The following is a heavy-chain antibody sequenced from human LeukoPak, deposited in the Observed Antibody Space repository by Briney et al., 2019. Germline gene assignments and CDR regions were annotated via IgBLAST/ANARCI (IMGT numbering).Heavy chain of an antibody. J-gene: IGHJ4*02. CDR2: ISGLSSHI. CDR3: GRAFHPLRTSSAGDL. CDR1: GFTFSDYD. Sequence: GGSLRLSCSASGFTFSDYDMTWVRQAPGKGLEWVSSISGLSSHIYYGDSVKGRFSISRDNAKNSLYLQMNSLGAEDTAVYYCGRAFHPLRTSSAGDLWGQGTLVTVSS. V-gene: IGHV3-21*01. D-gene: IGHD3-16*01.